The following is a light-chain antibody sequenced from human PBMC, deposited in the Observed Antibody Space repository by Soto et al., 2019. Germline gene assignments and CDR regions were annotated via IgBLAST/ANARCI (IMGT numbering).Light chain of an antibody. Sequence: DIQMTQSPSSVSASVGDRVTITCRASQGVGSWLAWYQQKPGKAPKLLIYAASSLQSGVPSRVSGSGSGTDFTLTISRLQPEDFATYYCQQANSFPWTFDQGTKVEIK. CDR2: AAS. J-gene: IGKJ1*01. V-gene: IGKV1-12*01. CDR3: QQANSFPWT. CDR1: QGVGSW.